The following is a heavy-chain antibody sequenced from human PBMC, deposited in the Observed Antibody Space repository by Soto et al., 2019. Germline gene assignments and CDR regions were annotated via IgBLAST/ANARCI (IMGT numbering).Heavy chain of an antibody. CDR2: IRSKVNTYAT. J-gene: IGHJ4*02. V-gene: IGHV3-73*02. CDR1: GFIFSDSA. D-gene: IGHD5-18*01. CDR3: TKRRHWTAMDPLDY. Sequence: EVQLVESGGGLVQPGGSLRLSCAASGFIFSDSAIHWVRQASGKGLEWVGRIRSKVNTYATIYASSVKGRFTISRVDFITTIYLQMNSLNTENTAIYYCTKRRHWTAMDPLDYLGQGTLVAVFS.